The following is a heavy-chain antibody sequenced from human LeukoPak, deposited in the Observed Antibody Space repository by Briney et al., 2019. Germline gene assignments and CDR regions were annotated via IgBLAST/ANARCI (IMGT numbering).Heavy chain of an antibody. D-gene: IGHD6-19*01. CDR2: IYYSGST. Sequence: KASETLSLTCTVSGGSISSYYWSWIRQPPGKGLEWIWYIYYSGSTNYNPSLKSRVTISVDTSKNQFSLKLSSVTAADTAVYYCARGEQWLVVGAFDIWGQGTMVTVSS. CDR3: ARGEQWLVVGAFDI. CDR1: GGSISSYY. V-gene: IGHV4-59*08. J-gene: IGHJ3*02.